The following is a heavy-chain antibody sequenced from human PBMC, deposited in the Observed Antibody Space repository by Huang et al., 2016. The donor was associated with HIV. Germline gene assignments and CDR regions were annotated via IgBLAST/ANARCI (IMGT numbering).Heavy chain of an antibody. Sequence: QVQLVQSGAEVKNPGASVRVSCKASGYTFTDSKIHWVRKAPGQGLEWMGRIDPKRGGTSYEQRFQGRVTMTGDTTIGAVHKELRRIQSDETAVYFCARDWSFGSSTSPADWGQGTLVTVSS. D-gene: IGHD6-6*01. V-gene: IGHV1-2*02. J-gene: IGHJ4*02. CDR1: GYTFTDSK. CDR2: IDPKRGGT. CDR3: ARDWSFGSSTSPAD.